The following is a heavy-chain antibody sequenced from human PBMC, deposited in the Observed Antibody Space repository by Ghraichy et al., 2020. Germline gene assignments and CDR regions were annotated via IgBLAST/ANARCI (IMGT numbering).Heavy chain of an antibody. J-gene: IGHJ4*02. Sequence: GGSLRLSCAASGFTFSAYWVSWVRQVPGKGLEWVANIKQDGSAQNYVDSVRGRFTISRDNAKSSLFLQMDSLRVEDTALYYCARGGGNFDHWGQGTLVTVSS. CDR2: IKQDGSAQ. CDR1: GFTFSAYW. V-gene: IGHV3-7*01. D-gene: IGHD4-23*01. CDR3: ARGGGNFDH.